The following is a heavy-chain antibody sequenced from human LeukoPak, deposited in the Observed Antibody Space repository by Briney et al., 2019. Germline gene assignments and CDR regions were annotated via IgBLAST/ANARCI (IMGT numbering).Heavy chain of an antibody. V-gene: IGHV4-61*02. CDR1: GGPISSGSYY. J-gene: IGHJ1*01. D-gene: IGHD6-13*01. CDR3: ARGGYSSSREYFQH. Sequence: SQTLSLTCTVSGGPISSGSYYWSWIRQPAGKGLEWIGRIYTSGSTNYNPSLKSRVAISVDTSKNQFSLKLSSVTAADTAVYYCARGGYSSSREYFQHWGQGTLVTVSS. CDR2: IYTSGST.